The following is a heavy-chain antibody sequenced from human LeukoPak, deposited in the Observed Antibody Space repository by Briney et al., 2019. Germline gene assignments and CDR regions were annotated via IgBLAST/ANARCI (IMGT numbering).Heavy chain of an antibody. V-gene: IGHV3-23*01. J-gene: IGHJ4*02. D-gene: IGHD6-13*01. CDR2: ISGSGSST. CDR3: AKTTGSSWYTFDY. Sequence: GGSLRLSCAASGFTFSNYAMNWVRQAPGKGLEGVSGISGSGSSTYYAGSVKGQFTISRHNSKNTLHLQMNSLRAEDTAVYYCAKTTGSSWYTFDYWGQGTLVTVSS. CDR1: GFTFSNYA.